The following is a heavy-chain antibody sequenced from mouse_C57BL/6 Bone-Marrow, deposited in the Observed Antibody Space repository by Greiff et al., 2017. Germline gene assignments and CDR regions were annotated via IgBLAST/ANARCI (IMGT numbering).Heavy chain of an antibody. CDR1: GYTFTSYW. CDR3: ANLLAY. CDR2: IDPSDSYT. V-gene: IGHV1-69*01. J-gene: IGHJ3*01. Sequence: QVQLQQSGAELVMPGASVKLSCKASGYTFTSYWMHWVKQRPGQGLEWIGEIDPSDSYTNCNQKFKGKSTLTVDKSSSTAYMQLSSLTSEDSAVYYCANLLAYWGQGTLVTVSA.